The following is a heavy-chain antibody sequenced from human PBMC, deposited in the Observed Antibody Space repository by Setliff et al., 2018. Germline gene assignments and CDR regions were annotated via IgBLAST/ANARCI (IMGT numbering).Heavy chain of an antibody. CDR2: ISGSSSYI. CDR1: GFTFSSNN. V-gene: IGHV3-21*01. D-gene: IGHD6-6*01. CDR3: ARDRGAARPWVWFDP. J-gene: IGHJ5*02. Sequence: GGSLRLSCAASGFTFSSNNMHWVRQAPGKGLEWVSCISGSSSYIYYADSVKGRFTISRDNAKNSLYLQMNSLRAEDTAVYYCARDRGAARPWVWFDPWGQGTLVTVSS.